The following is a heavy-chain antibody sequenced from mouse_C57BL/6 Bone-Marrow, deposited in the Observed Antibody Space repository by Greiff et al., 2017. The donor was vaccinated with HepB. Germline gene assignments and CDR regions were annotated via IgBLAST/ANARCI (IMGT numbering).Heavy chain of an antibody. V-gene: IGHV1-82*01. CDR3: ARWDYDWYFDV. J-gene: IGHJ1*03. D-gene: IGHD2-4*01. Sequence: QVQLQQSGPELVKPGASGKISCKASGYAFSSSWLNWVKQRPGKGLGWIGRIYPGDGDTNYNGKFKGKATLTADKSSSTAYMQLSSLTSEDSAVYFCARWDYDWYFDVWGTGTTVTVSS. CDR1: GYAFSSSW. CDR2: IYPGDGDT.